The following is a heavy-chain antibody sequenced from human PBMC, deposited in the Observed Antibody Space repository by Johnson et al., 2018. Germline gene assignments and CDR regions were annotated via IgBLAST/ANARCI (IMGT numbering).Heavy chain of an antibody. CDR1: GGSVSSRSYY. D-gene: IGHD3-22*01. CDR3: ARGPYDYYHRSPTANNAFDI. J-gene: IGHJ3*02. V-gene: IGHV4-39*07. CDR2: IYYSGST. Sequence: QVQLQESGPGLVKPSETLSLTCTVSGGSVSSRSYYWGWIRQPPGKELEWIGSIYYSGSTDYNPSPKRRLTLSVDTSTNQFSLRMIYVTAADTAVYDCARGPYDYYHRSPTANNAFDIWGQGTMVTVSS.